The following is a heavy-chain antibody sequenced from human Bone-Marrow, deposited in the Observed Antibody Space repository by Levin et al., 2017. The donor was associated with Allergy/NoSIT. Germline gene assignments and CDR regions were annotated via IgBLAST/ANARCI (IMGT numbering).Heavy chain of an antibody. V-gene: IGHV4-31*03. CDR3: ARDPLAYGSGASV. Sequence: SETLSLTCTVSGGSISSGGYYWSWIRQHPGKGLEWIGYIYYSGSTYYNPSLKSRVTISVDTSKNQFSLKLSSVTAADTAVYYCARDPLAYGSGASVWGQGTLVTVSS. J-gene: IGHJ4*02. CDR1: GGSISSGGYY. D-gene: IGHD3-10*01. CDR2: IYYSGST.